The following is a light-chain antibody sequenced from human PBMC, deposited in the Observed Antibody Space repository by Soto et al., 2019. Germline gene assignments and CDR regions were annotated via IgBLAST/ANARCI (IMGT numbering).Light chain of an antibody. CDR1: SSNIGAGYD. CDR2: GNS. J-gene: IGLJ3*02. CDR3: QSYDSSLSVWV. Sequence: QSVLTQPPSVSGAPGQRVTISCTGSSSNIGAGYDVHWYQQLPGTAPKLLIYGNSNRPSGVRDRFSGSKSGTSASLAITGLLAEDEADYYCQSYDSSLSVWVFGGGTKLTVL. V-gene: IGLV1-40*01.